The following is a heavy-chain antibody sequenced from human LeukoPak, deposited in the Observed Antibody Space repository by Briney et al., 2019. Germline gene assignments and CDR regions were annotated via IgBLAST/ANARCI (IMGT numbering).Heavy chain of an antibody. D-gene: IGHD3-22*01. CDR2: IYHSGST. V-gene: IGHV4-38-2*01. Sequence: SETLSLTCAVSGYSISSGYYWGWIRQPPGKGLEWIGSIYHSGSTYYNPSLKSRVTISVDTSKNQFSLKLSSVTAADTAVYYCARRRYYDGSGYLEWGQGTLLSVSS. J-gene: IGHJ1*01. CDR1: GYSISSGYY. CDR3: ARRRYYDGSGYLE.